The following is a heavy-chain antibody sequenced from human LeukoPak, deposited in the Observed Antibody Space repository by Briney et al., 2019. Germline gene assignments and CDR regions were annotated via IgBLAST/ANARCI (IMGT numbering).Heavy chain of an antibody. CDR1: GYTFTSYY. J-gene: IGHJ4*02. Sequence: ASVKVSCKASGYTFTSYYMHWVRQAPGQGLEWMGIINPSGGSTSYAQKFQGRVTMTRDTSTSTVYTELSSLRSEDTAVYYCARDDSSGPFWYWGQGTLVTVSS. CDR2: INPSGGST. CDR3: ARDDSSGPFWY. D-gene: IGHD3-22*01. V-gene: IGHV1-46*01.